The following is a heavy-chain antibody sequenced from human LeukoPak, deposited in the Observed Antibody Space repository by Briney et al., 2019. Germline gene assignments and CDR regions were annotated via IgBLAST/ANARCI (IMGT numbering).Heavy chain of an antibody. D-gene: IGHD2-15*01. J-gene: IGHJ4*02. CDR1: GGSFSGYY. V-gene: IGHV4-34*01. CDR3: ARGPAADY. CDR2: INHSGST. Sequence: PSETPSLTRAVYGGSFSGYYWSWIRQPPGKGLEWIGEINHSGSTNYNPSLKSRVTISVDTSKNQFSLKLSSVTAADTAVHYCARGPAADYWGQGTLVTVSS.